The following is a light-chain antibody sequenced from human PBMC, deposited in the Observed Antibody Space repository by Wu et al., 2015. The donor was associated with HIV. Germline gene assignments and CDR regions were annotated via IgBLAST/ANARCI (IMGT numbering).Light chain of an antibody. CDR1: QSVSSSF. V-gene: IGKV3-20*01. Sequence: DIVLTQSPGTLSLSPGERATLSCRASQSVSSSFLAWYQQKPGQAPRLLIYGASSRATGIPDRFSGSGSGTDFTLTISRLEPEDFAVYFCQQYGGLTLYIFGLGDQAGDQT. CDR2: GAS. CDR3: QQYGGLTLYI. J-gene: IGKJ2*01.